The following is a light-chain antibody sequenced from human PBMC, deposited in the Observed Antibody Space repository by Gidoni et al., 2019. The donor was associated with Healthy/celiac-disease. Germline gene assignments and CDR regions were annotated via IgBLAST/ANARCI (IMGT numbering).Light chain of an antibody. V-gene: IGKV1-27*01. J-gene: IGKJ3*01. CDR1: QGISNY. CDR2: AAS. CDR3: QKYNSALPLFT. Sequence: DIKMTQSPSSLSASVGDRVTITCRASQGISNYLAWYQQKPGKVPKLLIYAASTLQSGVPSRFSGSGSGTDFTLTISSLQPEDVATYYCQKYNSALPLFTFGPGTKVDIK.